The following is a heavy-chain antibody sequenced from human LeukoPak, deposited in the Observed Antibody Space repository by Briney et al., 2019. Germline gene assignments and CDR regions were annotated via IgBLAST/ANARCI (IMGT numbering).Heavy chain of an antibody. D-gene: IGHD6-13*01. CDR1: GGSISSYY. V-gene: IGHV4-59*01. J-gene: IGHJ4*02. CDR3: ARTASSSGYSSSWLYYFDY. CDR2: IYYSGST. Sequence: SETLSLTCTVSGGSISSYYWYWIRQPPGKGLEWIGYIYYSGSTNYNPSLKSRVTISVDTSKNQFSLKLSSVTAADTAVYYCARTASSSGYSSSWLYYFDYWGQGTLVTVSS.